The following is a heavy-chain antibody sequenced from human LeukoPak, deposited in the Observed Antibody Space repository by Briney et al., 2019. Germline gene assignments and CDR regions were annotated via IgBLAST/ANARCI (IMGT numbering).Heavy chain of an antibody. Sequence: SETLSLTCTVSGGSISSYYWSWIRQPPGKGLEWIGYISNSGSTNNNPSLKSRLTMSIDTSKNQFSLRLNSVTAADTVVYYCARAGSGYSFDNWGQGKLVTVSS. D-gene: IGHD3-22*01. V-gene: IGHV4-59*01. J-gene: IGHJ4*02. CDR2: ISNSGST. CDR3: ARAGSGYSFDN. CDR1: GGSISSYY.